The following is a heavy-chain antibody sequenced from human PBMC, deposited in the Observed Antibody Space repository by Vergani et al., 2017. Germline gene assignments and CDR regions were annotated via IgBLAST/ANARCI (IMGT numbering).Heavy chain of an antibody. CDR2: INGRGSNS. CDR3: ARDPVYDPFGEIPHYGMNV. D-gene: IGHD3-10*01. V-gene: IGHV3-23*01. CDR1: GLTFRGYA. J-gene: IGHJ6*02. Sequence: DVQLLESGGGQVQPGGSLRLSCVASGLTFRGYAMTWVRQIPGKAPEWGSAINGRGSNSYYADSVKGRFTISRDDSRGEVYLQMNSLRADDTAVYFCARDPVYDPFGEIPHYGMNVWGRGTTVTVS.